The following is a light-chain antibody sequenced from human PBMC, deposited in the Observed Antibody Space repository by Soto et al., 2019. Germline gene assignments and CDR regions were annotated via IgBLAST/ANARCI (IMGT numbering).Light chain of an antibody. V-gene: IGKV3-15*01. CDR2: AAS. CDR3: QQYNNWLLYT. CDR1: QSVSSN. J-gene: IGKJ2*01. Sequence: EIVMTQSPATLSVSPGERATLSCRASQSVSSNLAWYQQKPGQAPRLLIYAASTRATGFPARFSGSGSGTEFTLTISSLQSEDFAVYYCQQYNNWLLYTFGQGTKLEIK.